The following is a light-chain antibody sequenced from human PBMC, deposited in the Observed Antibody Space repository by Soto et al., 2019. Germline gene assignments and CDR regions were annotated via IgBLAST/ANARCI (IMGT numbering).Light chain of an antibody. CDR3: QQYGSSLFT. V-gene: IGKV3-20*01. Sequence: DIVLTQSPGTLSLSPGERATLSCRASQSVSSKYLAWYQQKPGQPPRALIYGTSTRATGIPERFSGGGSETEFTLSITSLESEDFAVYYCQQYGSSLFTFGPGTKVDFK. CDR1: QSVSSKY. CDR2: GTS. J-gene: IGKJ3*01.